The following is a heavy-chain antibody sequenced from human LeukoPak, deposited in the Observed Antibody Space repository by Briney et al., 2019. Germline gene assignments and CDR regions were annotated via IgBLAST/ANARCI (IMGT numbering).Heavy chain of an antibody. CDR1: GASFSGYY. V-gene: IGHV4-34*01. CDR3: ARDSSGYYQVFDY. Sequence: SETLSLTCTVYGASFSGYYWSWIRQSPGQGLEWIAEINHSGSTDYNPSLKSRVTLSVDTSKNQFSLNLTSVTAADTAVYYCARDSSGYYQVFDYWGQGTLVTVSS. CDR2: INHSGST. J-gene: IGHJ4*02. D-gene: IGHD3-22*01.